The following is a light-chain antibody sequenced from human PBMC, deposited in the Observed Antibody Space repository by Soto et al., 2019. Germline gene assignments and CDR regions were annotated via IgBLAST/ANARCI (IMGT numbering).Light chain of an antibody. CDR3: XQYGSSPPYT. CDR1: QSVSSRY. CDR2: GAS. Sequence: EIVLTQSPGTLSLSPGERATLSCRASQSVSSRYLAWYQQKPGQAPRLLIYGASSRATGIPDRFSGSGSGTXXXXXXXXXXPEDLAVYXCXQYGSSPPYTFGQGTKLEIK. V-gene: IGKV3-20*01. J-gene: IGKJ2*01.